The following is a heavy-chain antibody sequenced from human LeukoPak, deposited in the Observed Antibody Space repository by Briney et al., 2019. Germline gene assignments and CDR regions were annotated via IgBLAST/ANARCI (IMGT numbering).Heavy chain of an antibody. CDR2: INPNSGGT. CDR1: GYIFTSYV. D-gene: IGHD3-10*01. Sequence: GASVKVSCKASGYIFTSYVMNWVRQAPGQGLEWMGWINPNSGGTNYAQKFQGWVTMTRDTSISTAYMELSRLRSDDTAVYYCARQEFGEDGMDVWGQGTTVTVSS. V-gene: IGHV1-2*04. J-gene: IGHJ6*02. CDR3: ARQEFGEDGMDV.